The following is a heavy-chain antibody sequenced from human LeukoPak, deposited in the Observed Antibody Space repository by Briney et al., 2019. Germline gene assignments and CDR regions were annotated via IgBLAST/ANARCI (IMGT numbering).Heavy chain of an antibody. CDR1: GDSISSGSYY. Sequence: SQTLSLTCTVSGDSISSGSYYWSWIRQPAGKGLEWIGRIYTSGSTNYNPSLKSRVTISVDTSKNQFSLKLSSVTAAGTAVYYCARDSGRHKMAFDIWGQGTMVTVSS. D-gene: IGHD6-25*01. CDR3: ARDSGRHKMAFDI. J-gene: IGHJ3*02. V-gene: IGHV4-61*02. CDR2: IYTSGST.